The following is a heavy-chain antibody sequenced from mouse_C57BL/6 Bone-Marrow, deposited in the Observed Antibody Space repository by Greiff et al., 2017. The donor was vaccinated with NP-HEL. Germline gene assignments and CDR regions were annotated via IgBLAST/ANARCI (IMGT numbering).Heavy chain of an antibody. J-gene: IGHJ3*01. V-gene: IGHV14-4*01. Sequence: EVKLMESGAELVRPGASVKLSCTASGFNIKDDYMHWVKQRPEQGLEWIGWIDPENGDTEYASKFQGKATITADTSSNTAYLQLSSLTSEDTAVYYCTTWRLLFAYWGQGTLVTVSA. D-gene: IGHD1-1*01. CDR3: TTWRLLFAY. CDR2: IDPENGDT. CDR1: GFNIKDDY.